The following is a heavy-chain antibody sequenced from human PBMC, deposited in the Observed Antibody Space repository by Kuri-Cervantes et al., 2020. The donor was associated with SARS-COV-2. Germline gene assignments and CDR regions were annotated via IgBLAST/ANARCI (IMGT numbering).Heavy chain of an antibody. D-gene: IGHD3-22*01. CDR3: ARLGTYDSSGYGDY. J-gene: IGHJ4*02. CDR1: GFTVSSNY. V-gene: IGHV4-59*02. Sequence: ESLKISCAASGFTVSSNYMSWVRQPPGKGLEWIGYIYYSGSTNYNPSLKSRVTISVDTSNNQFSLKLSSVTAADTAVYYCARLGTYDSSGYGDYWGQGTLVTVSS. CDR2: IYYSGST.